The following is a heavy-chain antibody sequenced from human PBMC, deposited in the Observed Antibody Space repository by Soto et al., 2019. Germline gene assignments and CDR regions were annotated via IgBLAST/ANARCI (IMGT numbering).Heavy chain of an antibody. CDR2: TSGSGGNP. J-gene: IGHJ4*02. D-gene: IGHD3-22*01. Sequence: EVQLLESGGGLVQPGGSLRLSCAASGFTFANYAMSWVRQAPGKGLEWGSATSGSGGNPYYADSVKGRFTISRDNSKNKLYLQMNSLRAEDTAVFYCARATYHYDSTTYFRVYFDSWGQGALVTVSS. CDR1: GFTFANYA. CDR3: ARATYHYDSTTYFRVYFDS. V-gene: IGHV3-23*01.